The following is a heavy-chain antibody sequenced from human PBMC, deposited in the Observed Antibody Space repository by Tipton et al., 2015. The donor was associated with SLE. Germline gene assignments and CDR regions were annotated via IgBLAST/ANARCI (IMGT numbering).Heavy chain of an antibody. CDR3: ARDPGGEGNY. J-gene: IGHJ4*02. D-gene: IGHD2-21*01. CDR2: ISNSGSTI. CDR1: GFIFSSFD. V-gene: IGHV3-48*03. Sequence: SLRLSCAASGFIFSSFDMNWVRQVPGKGLEWTSYISNSGSTIYYADSVKGRFTISRDNAKNTLYLQMNSLRAEDTAVYYCARDPGGEGNYWGQGTLVTVSS.